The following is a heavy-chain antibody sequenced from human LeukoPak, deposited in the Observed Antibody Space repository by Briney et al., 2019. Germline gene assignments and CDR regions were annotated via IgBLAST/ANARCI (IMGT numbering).Heavy chain of an antibody. CDR1: GGSISSYY. Sequence: SETLSLTCTVSGGSISSYYWSWIRQSPGKGLEWIGYIYYSGSTNYNPSLKSRVTISVDTSKNQFSLKLSSVTAADTAVYYCARMGLWFGELSTYYYYGVDVWGKGTTVTVSS. V-gene: IGHV4-59*01. J-gene: IGHJ6*04. D-gene: IGHD3-10*01. CDR3: ARMGLWFGELSTYYYYGVDV. CDR2: IYYSGST.